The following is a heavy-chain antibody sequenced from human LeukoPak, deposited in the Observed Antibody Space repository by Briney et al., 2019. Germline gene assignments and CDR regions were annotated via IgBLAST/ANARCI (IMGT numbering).Heavy chain of an antibody. CDR2: IFYNGRT. D-gene: IGHD6-6*01. Sequence: PSETLSLTCTVSVGSLSSINYYWGWIRQPPGKGLEWIGNIFYNGRTYYNPSLKSRVTISVDTSNNQFSLKLSSVTAADTAVYYCARHLYSSSTDFWGQGTLVTVSS. V-gene: IGHV4-39*01. J-gene: IGHJ4*02. CDR1: VGSLSSINYY. CDR3: ARHLYSSSTDF.